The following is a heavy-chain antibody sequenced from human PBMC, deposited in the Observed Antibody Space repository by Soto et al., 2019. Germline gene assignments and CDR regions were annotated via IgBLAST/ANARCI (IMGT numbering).Heavy chain of an antibody. V-gene: IGHV4-30-2*01. CDR2: IYHSGST. D-gene: IGHD1-1*01. Sequence: SETLSLTCAVSGGSISSGGYSWSWIRQPPGKGLEWIGYIYHSGSTYYNPSLKSRVTISVGTSKNQFSLKLSSVTAADTAVYYCARRYGYSFDYWGQGTLVTVSS. CDR3: ARRYGYSFDY. J-gene: IGHJ4*02. CDR1: GGSISSGGYS.